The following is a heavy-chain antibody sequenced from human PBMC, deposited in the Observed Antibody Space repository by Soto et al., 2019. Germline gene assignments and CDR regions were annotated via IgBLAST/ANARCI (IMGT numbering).Heavy chain of an antibody. D-gene: IGHD4-17*01. CDR3: ARHSTVYHYYHYYMDV. CDR2: IYYSGST. CDR1: GGSISSSSDY. V-gene: IGHV4-39*01. J-gene: IGHJ6*03. Sequence: SETLSLTCTVSGGSISSSSDYWGWIRQPPGKGLEWSGSIYYSGSTCYNPSLKSRVTISVDTSKSQFFLKVSSVTAADSAVYYCARHSTVYHYYHYYMDVWGRGTTVTVSS.